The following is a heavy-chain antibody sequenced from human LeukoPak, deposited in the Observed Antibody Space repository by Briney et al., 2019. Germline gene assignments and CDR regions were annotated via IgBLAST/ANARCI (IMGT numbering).Heavy chain of an antibody. CDR1: GGSISSYY. V-gene: IGHV4-59*01. D-gene: IGHD6-13*01. CDR2: IYYSGST. CDR3: ARTGSGWYKYFDY. Sequence: SETLPVTCTVSGGSISSYYCSWIRQPPGKGLEWIGYIYYSGSTNYNPSLMRRVTISVDTSKNQFSLKLSSVTAADTAVYYCARTGSGWYKYFDYWGQGTLVTVSS. J-gene: IGHJ4*02.